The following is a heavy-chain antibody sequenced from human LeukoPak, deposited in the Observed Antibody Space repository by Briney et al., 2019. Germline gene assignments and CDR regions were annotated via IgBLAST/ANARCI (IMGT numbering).Heavy chain of an antibody. D-gene: IGHD3-22*01. V-gene: IGHV1-2*02. Sequence: WASVKVSCKASGYTFTGYYMHWVRQAPGQGLEWMGWINPNSGGTNYAQKFQGRVTMTRDTSISTAYMELSRLRSDDTAVYYCSYYYDSSGYGYFDYWGQGTLVTVSS. CDR2: INPNSGGT. CDR3: SYYYDSSGYGYFDY. J-gene: IGHJ4*02. CDR1: GYTFTGYY.